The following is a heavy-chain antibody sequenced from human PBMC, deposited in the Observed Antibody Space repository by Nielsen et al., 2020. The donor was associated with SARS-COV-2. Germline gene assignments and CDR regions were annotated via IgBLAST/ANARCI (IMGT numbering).Heavy chain of an antibody. D-gene: IGHD6-13*01. J-gene: IGHJ6*02. CDR2: IGTGGDT. Sequence: GESLKISCAASGFTFNNYVMHWVRQATGKGLEWVSAIGTGGDTFYPGSVKGRFTISRENAKNSLYLQMNSLRAGDTAVYYCARAGALSSSWYSMDFWGQGTTVTVSS. V-gene: IGHV3-13*01. CDR1: GFTFNNYV. CDR3: ARAGALSSSWYSMDF.